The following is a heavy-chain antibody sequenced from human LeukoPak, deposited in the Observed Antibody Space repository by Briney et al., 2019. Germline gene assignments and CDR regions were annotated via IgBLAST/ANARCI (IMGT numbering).Heavy chain of an antibody. J-gene: IGHJ3*02. V-gene: IGHV1-2*02. CDR2: INPNSGGT. Sequence: ASVTVSCKASGYTFTGYYMHWVRQAPGQGLEWMGWINPNSGGTNYAQKFQGRVTMTRDTSISTAYMELSRLRSDDTAVYYCTNWNNEADAFDIWGQGTMVTVSS. CDR1: GYTFTGYY. CDR3: TNWNNEADAFDI. D-gene: IGHD1/OR15-1a*01.